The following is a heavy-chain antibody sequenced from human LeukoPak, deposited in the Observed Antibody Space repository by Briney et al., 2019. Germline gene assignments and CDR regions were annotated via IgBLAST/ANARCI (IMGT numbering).Heavy chain of an antibody. V-gene: IGHV1-8*01. D-gene: IGHD6-19*01. CDR1: GYTFTSYD. CDR3: AREYPLSYSSGWYDY. CDR2: MNPNSGNT. Sequence: WASVKVSCKASGYTFTSYDINWVRQAPGQGLEWMGWMNPNSGNTGYAQKFQGRVTMTRNTSISTAYMELSSLRSEDTAVYYCAREYPLSYSSGWYDYWGQGTLVTVSS. J-gene: IGHJ4*02.